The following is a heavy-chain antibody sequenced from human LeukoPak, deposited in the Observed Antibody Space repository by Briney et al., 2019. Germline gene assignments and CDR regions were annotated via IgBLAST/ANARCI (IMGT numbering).Heavy chain of an antibody. CDR3: VSFIPVAGTDY. V-gene: IGHV1-46*01. Sequence: ASVKVSCKASGYXFTSYYMHWVRQAPGQGHEWMGIINPSVGGTNYAQKFQGRVIMTRDTSTSTVYMELSSLTSEDTAVYYCVSFIPVAGTDYWGQGTLVTVSS. J-gene: IGHJ4*02. CDR2: INPSVGGT. CDR1: GYXFTSYY. D-gene: IGHD6-19*01.